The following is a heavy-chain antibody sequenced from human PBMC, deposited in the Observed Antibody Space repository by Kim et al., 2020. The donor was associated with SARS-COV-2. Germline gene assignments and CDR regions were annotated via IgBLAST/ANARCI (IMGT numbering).Heavy chain of an antibody. J-gene: IGHJ4*02. CDR2: ISWDGGST. CDR3: AKIRAAGYYYEGFDY. Sequence: GGSLRLSCAASGFTFDDYAMHWVRQAPGKGLEWVSLISWDGGSTYYADSVKGRFTISRDNSKNSLYLQMNSLRAEDTALYYCAKIRAAGYYYEGFDYWGQGTLVTVSS. V-gene: IGHV3-43D*03. D-gene: IGHD3-22*01. CDR1: GFTFDDYA.